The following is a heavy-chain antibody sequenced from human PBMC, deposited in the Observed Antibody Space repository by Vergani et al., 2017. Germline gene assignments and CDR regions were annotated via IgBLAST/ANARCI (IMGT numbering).Heavy chain of an antibody. Sequence: EVQLLESGGGLVKPGGSLRLSCAASGFTFSSYAMSWVRQAPGKGLEWVAAISGSGGSPYYADSVKGRFTISRDNSKNTLYLQMNSLRAEDTAVYYCARGLISFDYWGQGTLVTVSS. J-gene: IGHJ4*02. CDR3: ARGLISFDY. CDR2: ISGSGGSP. V-gene: IGHV3-23*01. CDR1: GFTFSSYA.